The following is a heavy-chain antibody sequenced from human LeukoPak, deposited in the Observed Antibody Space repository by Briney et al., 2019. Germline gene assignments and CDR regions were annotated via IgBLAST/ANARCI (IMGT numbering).Heavy chain of an antibody. CDR1: GFTFSSFW. V-gene: IGHV3-7*04. J-gene: IGHJ5*02. CDR3: ARGDGYNFNWFDP. CDR2: IKEDGSRK. D-gene: IGHD5-24*01. Sequence: GGSLRLSCAASGFTFSSFWMSWVRQTPGKGLEWVANIKEDGSRKHYTGSVRGRFTISRDNAKNTLYLQMNSLRAEDTAVYYCARGDGYNFNWFDPWGQGTLVTVSS.